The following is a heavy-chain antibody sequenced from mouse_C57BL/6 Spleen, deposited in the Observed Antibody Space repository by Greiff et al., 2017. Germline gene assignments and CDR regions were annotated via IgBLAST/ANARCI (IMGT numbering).Heavy chain of an antibody. CDR1: GYTFTGYW. Sequence: VQLQQSGAELMKPGASLQLSCKASGYTFTGYWIEWVKQRPGHGLAWIGEILPGSGSTNYNEKFKGKATFTADTSSTTAYMHLRSLTTEVSAISYCAISEEGYNDAVCAYWGQGTLVTVSA. V-gene: IGHV1-9*01. CDR2: ILPGSGST. J-gene: IGHJ3*01. D-gene: IGHD1-3*01. CDR3: AISEEGYNDAVCAY.